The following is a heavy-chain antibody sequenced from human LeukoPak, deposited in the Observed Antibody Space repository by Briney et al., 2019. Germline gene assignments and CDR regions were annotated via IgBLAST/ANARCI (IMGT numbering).Heavy chain of an antibody. J-gene: IGHJ4*02. CDR1: GFTVSGNY. CDR3: ARARYSPSYFDY. D-gene: IGHD5-18*01. CDR2: IYSGGST. V-gene: IGHV3-66*01. Sequence: PGGSLRLSCAASGFTVSGNYMSWVRQAPGKGLEWVSVIYSGGSTYYADSVKGRFTTSRDNSKNTLYLQMNSPRVEDTAVYYCARARYSPSYFDYWGQGTLVTVSS.